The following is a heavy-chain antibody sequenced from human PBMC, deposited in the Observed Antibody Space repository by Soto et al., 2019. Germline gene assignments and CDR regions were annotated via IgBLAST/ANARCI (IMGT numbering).Heavy chain of an antibody. CDR2: IIPIFGTA. V-gene: IGHV1-69*13. CDR3: ASAGAYCGGDCPP. CDR1: GGTFSSYA. Sequence: SVKVSCKASGGTFSSYAISWVRQAPGQGLEWMGGIIPIFGTANYAQKFQGRVTITADESTSTAYMELSSLRSEDTAVYYCASAGAYCGGDCPPWGHGTLVTVSS. D-gene: IGHD2-21*02. J-gene: IGHJ5*02.